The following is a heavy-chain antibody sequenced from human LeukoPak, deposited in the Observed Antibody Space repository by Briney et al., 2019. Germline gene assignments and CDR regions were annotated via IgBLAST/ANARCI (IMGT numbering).Heavy chain of an antibody. CDR1: GFTVSSNY. CDR2: IYSGGST. D-gene: IGHD3-10*01. Sequence: GGSLRLSCVASGFTVSSNYMSWVRQAPGKGLEWVSVIYSGGSTYYADSVKGRFTISRDNSKNTLYLQMNSLRAEDTAVYYCARARYYYGSKYFDYWGQGTLVTVSS. J-gene: IGHJ4*02. CDR3: ARARYYYGSKYFDY. V-gene: IGHV3-66*01.